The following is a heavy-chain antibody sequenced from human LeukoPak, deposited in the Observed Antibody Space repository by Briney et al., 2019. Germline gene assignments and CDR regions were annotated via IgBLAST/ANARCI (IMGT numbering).Heavy chain of an antibody. CDR1: GYTFTSYG. CDR2: ISAYNGNT. V-gene: IGHV1-18*01. D-gene: IGHD6-13*01. J-gene: IGHJ4*02. Sequence: GASVKVSCKASGYTFTSYGISWVRQAPGQGLEWMGWISAYNGNTNYAQKLQGRVTMTTDTSTSTAYMELRSLRSDDTAVYYCARGYHSSSSWRTERGIAAAPDGMGYWGQGTLVTVSS. CDR3: ARGYHSSSSWRTERGIAAAPDGMGY.